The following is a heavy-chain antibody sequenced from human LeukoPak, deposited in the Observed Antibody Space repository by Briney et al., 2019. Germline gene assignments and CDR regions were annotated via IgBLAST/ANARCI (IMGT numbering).Heavy chain of an antibody. J-gene: IGHJ4*02. Sequence: TSETLSLTCNVSGGSISGNSLSWMRQPPGKGLEWIGFIYFGGSTNYNPSLKSRVTISVDTSKNQFSLRLTSVTAADTAVYYCARHFPPYSSGSYYFDYWGQGTQVTVSS. D-gene: IGHD3-10*01. CDR2: IYFGGST. V-gene: IGHV4-59*08. CDR3: ARHFPPYSSGSYYFDY. CDR1: GGSISGNS.